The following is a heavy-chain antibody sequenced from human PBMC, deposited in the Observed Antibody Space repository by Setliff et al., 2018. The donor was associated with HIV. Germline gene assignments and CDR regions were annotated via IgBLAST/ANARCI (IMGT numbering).Heavy chain of an antibody. CDR1: GYTFNSYY. CDR3: ARDNSNAWDHPGVAMDV. D-gene: IGHD1-26*01. Sequence: SVKVSCKASGYTFNSYYIYWVRQAPGEGLEWMGGILPIFGTANYAQRFQGRVTITADESTSTAYMELSSLKAEDTAIYYCARDNSNAWDHPGVAMDVWGQGTTVTVSS. CDR2: ILPIFGTA. J-gene: IGHJ6*02. V-gene: IGHV1-69*13.